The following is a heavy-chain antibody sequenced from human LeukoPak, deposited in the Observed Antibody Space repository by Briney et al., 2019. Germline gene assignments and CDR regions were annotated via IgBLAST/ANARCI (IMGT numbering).Heavy chain of an antibody. D-gene: IGHD3-22*01. CDR3: ARSAYYYDSSGSSRAYYFDY. V-gene: IGHV1-46*01. CDR1: GYTFTSYY. CDR2: INPSGGST. Sequence: ALVKVSCKASGYTFTSYYMHWVRQAPGQGLEWMGIINPSGGSTSYAQKFQGRVTMTRDMSTSTVYMELSSLRSEDTAVYYCARSAYYYDSSGSSRAYYFDYWGQGTLVTVSS. J-gene: IGHJ4*02.